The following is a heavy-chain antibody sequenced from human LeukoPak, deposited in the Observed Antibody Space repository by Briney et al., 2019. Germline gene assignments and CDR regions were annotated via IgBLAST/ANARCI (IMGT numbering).Heavy chain of an antibody. CDR1: VDSITTYY. D-gene: IGHD3-10*01. J-gene: IGHJ5*02. CDR3: VRHTWFGTRHWFDP. CDR2: VYYSGST. V-gene: IGHV4-59*08. Sequence: PSETLSLTCTFSVDSITTYYWSWIRQPPGKGLEWIGYVYYSGSTNYNPSLKSRVTMSIDTPMNQFSLELTSVTAADTAVYYCVRHTWFGTRHWFDPWGQGTLVTVSS.